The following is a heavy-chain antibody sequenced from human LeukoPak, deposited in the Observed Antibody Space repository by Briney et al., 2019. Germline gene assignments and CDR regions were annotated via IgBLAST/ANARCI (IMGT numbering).Heavy chain of an antibody. CDR3: ARHFSNYGAFYFDY. CDR2: IYDSGGT. J-gene: IGHJ4*02. V-gene: IGHV4-59*08. CDR1: GGSISSYY. Sequence: SETLSLTCTVSGGSISSYYWSWIRQPPGKGLEWIGYIYDSGGTNYNPSLKSRVTISVDTSKNQFSLKLSSVTAADTAVYYCARHFSNYGAFYFDYWGQGTLVTVSS. D-gene: IGHD3-10*01.